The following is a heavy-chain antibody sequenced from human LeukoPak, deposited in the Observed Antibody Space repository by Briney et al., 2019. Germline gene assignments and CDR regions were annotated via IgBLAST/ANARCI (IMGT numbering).Heavy chain of an antibody. CDR1: GGSISSSTYY. D-gene: IGHD3-10*01. CDR2: FYYSGTN. J-gene: IGHJ6*02. Sequence: AETLSLTCTVSGGSISSSTYYWGWIRQPQGKGLEWIGSFYYSGTNHYNPSLRSLVTISEDTSKNQLSLKLSSVTATDTAVYYWARRFGDSQGMDVWGQGTTVTVSS. V-gene: IGHV4-39*01. CDR3: ARRFGDSQGMDV.